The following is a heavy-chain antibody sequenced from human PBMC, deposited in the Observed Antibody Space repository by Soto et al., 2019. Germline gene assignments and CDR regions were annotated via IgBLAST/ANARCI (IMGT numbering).Heavy chain of an antibody. CDR2: IYSGGST. D-gene: IGHD3-10*01. V-gene: IGHV3-53*01. CDR3: ARDSSDYFDS. CDR1: GFTVSSNY. Sequence: GSLRLSCAASGFTVSSNYMSWVRQAPGKGLEWVSVIYSGGSTYYADSVKGRFTISRDNSRNTLYLQMNSLRAEDTAVYYCARDSSDYFDSWGQGTLVTVSS. J-gene: IGHJ4*02.